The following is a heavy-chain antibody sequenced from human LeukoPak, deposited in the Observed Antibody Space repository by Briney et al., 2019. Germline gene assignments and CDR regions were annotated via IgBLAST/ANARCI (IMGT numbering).Heavy chain of an antibody. CDR1: RFSFSTFG. D-gene: IGHD3-10*01. V-gene: IGHV3-15*01. J-gene: IGHJ4*02. CDR2: IKSKTDGGTT. CDR3: TLPWGSGSYYDY. Sequence: GGSLILSCAASRFSFSTFGMSWVRRTPGKGLEWVGHIKSKTDGGTTDYAAPVKGRFTISRDDSKNTLFLQMNSLKTEDTAVYYCTLPWGSGSYYDYWGQGTLVTVSS.